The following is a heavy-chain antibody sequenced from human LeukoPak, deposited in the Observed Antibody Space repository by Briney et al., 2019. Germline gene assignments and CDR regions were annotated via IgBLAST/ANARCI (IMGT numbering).Heavy chain of an antibody. CDR1: GGSVSSGSYY. V-gene: IGHV4-61*01. D-gene: IGHD3-10*01. CDR3: ARDYYYGSGMGSFDY. CDR2: IYYSGST. J-gene: IGHJ4*02. Sequence: SETLSLTCTVSGGSVSSGSYYWSWIRQPPGKGLEWIGYIYYSGSTNYNPSLKSRVTISVDTSKNQISLKLSSVTAADTAIYYCARDYYYGSGMGSFDYWGQGTLVTVSS.